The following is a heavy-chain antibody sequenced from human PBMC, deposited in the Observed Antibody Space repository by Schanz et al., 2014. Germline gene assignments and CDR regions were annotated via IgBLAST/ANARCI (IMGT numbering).Heavy chain of an antibody. Sequence: QVQLVQSGAEVKKPGTSVKVSCKASGYTFNNYTYVMIWVRQAPGQGLEWMGRIIPILGIANYARKCQGTDTIAADKSTFTAYMDVSSLRSEDTAVYYCARGPSQGYSVGHNIGAYSYGMDVWGQGTTVTVSS. V-gene: IGHV1-69*09. CDR3: ARGPSQGYSVGHNIGAYSYGMDV. J-gene: IGHJ6*02. D-gene: IGHD5-18*01. CDR1: GYTFNNYT. CDR2: IIPILGIA.